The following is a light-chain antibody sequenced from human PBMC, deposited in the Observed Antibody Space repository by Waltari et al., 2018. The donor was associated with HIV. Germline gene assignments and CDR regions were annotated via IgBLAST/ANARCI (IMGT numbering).Light chain of an antibody. CDR2: KAS. Sequence: DTQMTQSPSTLSASVGDRADITCRASQGSNTWLALYQQKPGKAPKVLIYKASSLESGVPSRFSGSGSGTEFTLTISSLQPDDFATYYCQHYNGYPWTFGQGTKVEIK. CDR3: QHYNGYPWT. CDR1: QGSNTW. V-gene: IGKV1-5*03. J-gene: IGKJ1*01.